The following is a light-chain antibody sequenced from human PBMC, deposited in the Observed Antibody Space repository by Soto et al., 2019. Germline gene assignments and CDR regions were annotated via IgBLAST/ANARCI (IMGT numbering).Light chain of an antibody. Sequence: IALPQSPVTLAVSPGERAVLSCRASQSVSTSLAWYQHKPGQAPRLFIYDASKRAPGIPARFSGSGSGTDFTLTISSLEPEDFAVYYCQVRDVWPSFGQGTKV. CDR2: DAS. CDR1: QSVSTS. J-gene: IGKJ1*01. V-gene: IGKV3-11*01. CDR3: QVRDVWPS.